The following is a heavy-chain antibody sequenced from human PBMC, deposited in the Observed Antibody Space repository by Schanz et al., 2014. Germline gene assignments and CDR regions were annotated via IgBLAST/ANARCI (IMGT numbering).Heavy chain of an antibody. Sequence: VQLVESGGGLVKPGGSLRLSCAASGFTFSSYSMNWVRQAPGKGLEWVSSISHSGGSKYYADSVKGRFTISRDNAKNSLYLQMNSLRAEDTAVYYCAREQIMAAAGLVDYWGQGTLVTVSS. J-gene: IGHJ4*02. CDR2: ISHSGGSK. CDR3: AREQIMAAAGLVDY. V-gene: IGHV3-21*04. CDR1: GFTFSSYS. D-gene: IGHD6-13*01.